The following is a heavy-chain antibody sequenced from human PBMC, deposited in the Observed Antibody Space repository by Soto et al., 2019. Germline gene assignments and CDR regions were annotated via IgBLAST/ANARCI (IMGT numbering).Heavy chain of an antibody. CDR2: INHVGGI. CDR1: GGFLSESY. D-gene: IGHD3-16*01. V-gene: IGHV4-34*01. Sequence: PSETLSLTCAVYGGFLSESYWTWIRQPPGKGLEWIGEINHVGGINYNPSLKSRVTMSVDTSQNQFSLRLISVTAAGTAMYFCVRIRYQLPSSVLWLDPWGQGTPVTVLL. J-gene: IGHJ5*02. CDR3: VRIRYQLPSSVLWLDP.